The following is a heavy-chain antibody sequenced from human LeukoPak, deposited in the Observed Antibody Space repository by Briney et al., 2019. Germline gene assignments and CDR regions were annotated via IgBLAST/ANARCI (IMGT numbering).Heavy chain of an antibody. CDR1: GYTFTDYY. J-gene: IGHJ1*01. CDR3: ARVLIAASLCY. CDR2: INPNSGDT. Sequence: ASVKVSCKASGYTFTDYYMHWLRQAPGQGLEWMGWINPNSGDTNYAQKFQGRVTMTRDTSISTAYMELSRLRSDDTAVYYCARVLIAASLCYWGQGTLVTVSS. V-gene: IGHV1-2*02. D-gene: IGHD6-13*01.